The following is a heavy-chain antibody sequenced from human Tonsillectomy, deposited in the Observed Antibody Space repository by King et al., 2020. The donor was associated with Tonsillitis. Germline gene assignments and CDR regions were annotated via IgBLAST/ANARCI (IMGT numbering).Heavy chain of an antibody. D-gene: IGHD2-15*01. CDR3: AREINGGKYCSGGSCYDHNWFDP. V-gene: IGHV3-7*01. Sequence: VQLVESGGGLVQPGGSLRLSCAASGFTFSSYWMSWVRQAPGKGLEWVANIKQDGSEKYYVDSVKGRFTISRDNAKNSLYLHMNSLRAEDTAVYYCAREINGGKYCSGGSCYDHNWFDPWGQGTLVTVSS. CDR1: GFTFSSYW. CDR2: IKQDGSEK. J-gene: IGHJ5*02.